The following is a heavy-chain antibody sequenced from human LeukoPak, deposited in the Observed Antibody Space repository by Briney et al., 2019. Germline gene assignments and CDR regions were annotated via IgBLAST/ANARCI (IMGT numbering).Heavy chain of an antibody. V-gene: IGHV1-69*05. CDR2: IIPIFGTA. J-gene: IGHJ5*02. CDR1: GGTFSSYA. Sequence: SVKVSCKASGGTFSSYAISWVRQAPGQGLEWMGRIIPIFGTANYAQKFQGRVTITTDESTSTAYMELSSLRSEDTAVYYCADAGKYYYDSSGPWGQGTLVTVSS. CDR3: ADAGKYYYDSSGP. D-gene: IGHD3-22*01.